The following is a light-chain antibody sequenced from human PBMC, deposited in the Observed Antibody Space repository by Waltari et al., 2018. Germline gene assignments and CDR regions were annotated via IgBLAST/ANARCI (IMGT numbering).Light chain of an antibody. CDR1: SGHSNYP. Sequence: QLMLTQSPSVSASLGASVKLTCTLSSGHSNYPIAWHQQQPEKGPRYLMTVNSDGSHIKGDGFPDRFSGSGSGAERYLTISSLQSEDETDYYCQTGGFGIWVFGGGTKLTVL. J-gene: IGLJ3*02. V-gene: IGLV4-69*01. CDR2: VNSDGSH. CDR3: QTGGFGIWV.